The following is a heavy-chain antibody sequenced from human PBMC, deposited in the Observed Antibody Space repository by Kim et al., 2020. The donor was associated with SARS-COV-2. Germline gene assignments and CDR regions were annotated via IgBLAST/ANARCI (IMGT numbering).Heavy chain of an antibody. Sequence: SETLSLTCAVYGGSFSGYYWSWIRQPPGKGLEWIGEINHSGSTNYNPSLKSRVTISVDTSKNQFSLKLRSVTAADTAVYYCARGVGGGDLMARYGVDVWGQGTTVTVSS. CDR3: ARGVGGGDLMARYGVDV. D-gene: IGHD2-21*01. V-gene: IGHV4-34*01. J-gene: IGHJ6*02. CDR1: GGSFSGYY. CDR2: INHSGST.